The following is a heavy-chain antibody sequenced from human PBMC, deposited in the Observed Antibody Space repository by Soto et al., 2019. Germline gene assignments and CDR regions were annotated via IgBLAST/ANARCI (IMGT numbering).Heavy chain of an antibody. J-gene: IGHJ4*02. D-gene: IGHD6-6*01. CDR1: GFTFNSYA. CDR3: AKLSQYSSSYYFNP. Sequence: GGSLRLSCAASGFTFNSYAMSWVRQAPGKGLEWVSGVSGLGASTYYADSVKGRFTISRDNSKNTLYLQMNSLRAEDTAVYYCAKLSQYSSSYYFNPWGQGTLVTVSS. V-gene: IGHV3-23*01. CDR2: VSGLGAST.